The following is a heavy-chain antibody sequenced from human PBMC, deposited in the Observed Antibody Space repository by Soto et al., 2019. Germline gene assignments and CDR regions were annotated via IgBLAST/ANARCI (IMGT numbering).Heavy chain of an antibody. CDR2: IYYSGST. D-gene: IGHD3-22*01. V-gene: IGHV4-39*01. CDR1: GVSFSSYY. CDR3: ARPNPYYYDSSGYSGGMDV. J-gene: IGHJ6*02. Sequence: SETLSLTCTVSGVSFSSYYWGWIRQPPGKGLEWIGSIYYSGSTYYNPSLKSRVTISVDTSKNQFSLKLSSVTAADTAVYYCARPNPYYYDSSGYSGGMDVWGQGTTVTVSS.